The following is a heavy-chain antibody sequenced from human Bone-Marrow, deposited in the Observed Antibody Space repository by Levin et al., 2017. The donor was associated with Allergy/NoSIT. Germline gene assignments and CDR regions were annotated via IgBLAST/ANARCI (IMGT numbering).Heavy chain of an antibody. V-gene: IGHV3-15*01. CDR1: RFTFSKAW. Sequence: PGGSLRLSCEGSRFTFSKAWVSWVRQAPGKGLEWVGRIKSKTDGGTTDYAAPVKGRFSISRDDSKNTLYLQMNSLKSDDTGVYYCTSKDTPSDYYHMDIWGRGTTVIVSS. CDR2: IKSKTDGGTT. D-gene: IGHD5-18*01. CDR3: TSKDTPSDYYHMDI. J-gene: IGHJ6*02.